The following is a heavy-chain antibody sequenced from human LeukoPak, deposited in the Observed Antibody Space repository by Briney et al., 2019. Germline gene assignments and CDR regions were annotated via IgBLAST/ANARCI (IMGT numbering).Heavy chain of an antibody. J-gene: IGHJ4*02. CDR1: GFTFSSYG. CDR3: AKDLSGTGYVGY. CDR2: ISYDGSNK. D-gene: IGHD3-16*01. Sequence: GGSLRLSCAASGFTFSSYGMHWVRQAPGKGLEWVAVISYDGSNKYYADSVKGRFTIPRDNSKNTLYLQMNSLRAEDTAVYYCAKDLSGTGYVGYWGQGTLVTVSS. V-gene: IGHV3-30*18.